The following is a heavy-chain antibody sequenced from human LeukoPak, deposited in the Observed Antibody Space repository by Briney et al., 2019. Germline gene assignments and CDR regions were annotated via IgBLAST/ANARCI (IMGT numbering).Heavy chain of an antibody. J-gene: IGHJ4*02. D-gene: IGHD3-10*01. V-gene: IGHV4-28*01. CDR2: VYYSGST. Sequence: SETLSLTCAVSGYSISSSNWWGWIRQPPGKGLEWIGYVYYSGSTYYNSSLKSRVTMSVDTSRNQFSLKLGSVTAEDTAVYYCARTGWGGYYFDNWGQGTLVTVSS. CDR3: ARTGWGGYYFDN. CDR1: GYSISSSNW.